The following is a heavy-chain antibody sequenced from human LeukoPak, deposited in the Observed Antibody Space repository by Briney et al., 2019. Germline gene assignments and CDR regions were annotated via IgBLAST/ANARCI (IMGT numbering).Heavy chain of an antibody. J-gene: IGHJ4*02. V-gene: IGHV3-7*03. D-gene: IGHD3-10*01. CDR2: IKEDGGEK. Sequence: GGSQRLSCAASGFTFSSYAMSWVRQAPGKGLEWVANIKEDGGEKYYVDSVKGRFTISRDNSKNTLYLQMNSLRVEDTAVYYCARVSSMLRGPLVIYYFDFWGQGTLVTVSS. CDR1: GFTFSSYA. CDR3: ARVSSMLRGPLVIYYFDF.